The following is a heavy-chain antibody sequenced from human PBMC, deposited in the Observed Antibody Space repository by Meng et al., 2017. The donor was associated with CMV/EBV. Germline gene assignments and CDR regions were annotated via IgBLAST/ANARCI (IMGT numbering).Heavy chain of an antibody. V-gene: IGHV1-2*06. CDR1: GYTFVGHY. D-gene: IGHD2-2*03. CDR2: INPKSAGT. CDR3: TRTWIDSFTPDFDY. J-gene: IGHJ4*02. Sequence: QVQLVQSGSEAKKPGXSGKVSGKTSGYTFVGHYIHWVRQAPGQGLEWMGRINPKSAGTDYVEKFQGRVTMTRDTSNSIVYMELSRLTADDTAVYYCTRTWIDSFTPDFDYWGQGYLVTVSS.